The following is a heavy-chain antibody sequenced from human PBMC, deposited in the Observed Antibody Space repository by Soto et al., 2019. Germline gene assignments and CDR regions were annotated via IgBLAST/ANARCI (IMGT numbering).Heavy chain of an antibody. D-gene: IGHD4-17*01. CDR3: ARDPNGDYIGAFHI. CDR1: TFTFSAYA. J-gene: IGHJ3*02. V-gene: IGHV3-23*01. Sequence: GGSLRLSCTTSTFTFSAYAMTWVRQAPGKGLQWVSSLWGSAHSTNDADAVKCRFTISRDNSKNTLYLQVNSLRTEDTATYYCARDPNGDYIGAFHIWGQGIMVTVSS. CDR2: LWGSAHST.